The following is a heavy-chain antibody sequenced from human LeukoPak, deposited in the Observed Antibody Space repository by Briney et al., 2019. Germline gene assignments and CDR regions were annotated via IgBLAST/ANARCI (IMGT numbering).Heavy chain of an antibody. V-gene: IGHV1-24*01. CDR3: ATDLHRQYYDFWSGYFN. J-gene: IGHJ4*02. Sequence: ASVKVSCKVSGYTLTELSMHWVRQAPGKGLEWMGGFGPEDGETIYAQKFQGRVTMTEDTSTDTAYMELSSLRSEDTAVYYCATDLHRQYYDFWSGYFNWGQGTLVTVSS. D-gene: IGHD3-3*01. CDR1: GYTLTELS. CDR2: FGPEDGET.